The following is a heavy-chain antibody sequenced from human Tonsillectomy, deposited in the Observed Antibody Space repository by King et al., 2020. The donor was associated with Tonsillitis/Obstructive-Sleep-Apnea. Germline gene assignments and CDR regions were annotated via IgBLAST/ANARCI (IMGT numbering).Heavy chain of an antibody. J-gene: IGHJ4*02. D-gene: IGHD3-10*01. Sequence: EVQLVESGGGLVQPGGSLRVSCAASGFTFSNYAMNWVRQAPGKGLEWISYISSSSSPIFYADSVKGRFTISRDNAKNSLYLQMNSLRDEDTAVYYCARLGVEVVITDYWGQGTLVTVS. CDR2: ISSSSSPI. CDR3: ARLGVEVVITDY. CDR1: GFTFSNYA. V-gene: IGHV3-48*02.